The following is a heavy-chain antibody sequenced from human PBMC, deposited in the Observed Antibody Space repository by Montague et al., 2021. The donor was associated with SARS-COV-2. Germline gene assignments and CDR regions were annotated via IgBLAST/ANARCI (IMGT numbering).Heavy chain of an antibody. CDR1: GDSISTYNW. CDR3: VRKGSGGSDLAS. Sequence: SETLSLTCVVSGDSISTYNWWSLVRLPPGKGLELVEEIYHTGSTKYKPSLNSRIIMSVDKSWNQFSQMLTSVTAADTAIYYCVRKGSGGSDLASWGQGTTVTVSS. J-gene: IGHJ4*02. V-gene: IGHV4-4*02. CDR2: IYHTGST. D-gene: IGHD3-10*01.